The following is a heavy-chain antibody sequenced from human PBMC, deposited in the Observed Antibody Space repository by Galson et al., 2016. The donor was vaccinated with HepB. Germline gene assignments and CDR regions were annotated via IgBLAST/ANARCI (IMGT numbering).Heavy chain of an antibody. Sequence: SLRLSCAASGFTFSSYAMSWVRQAPRKGLEWVSAISRSGGATYYADSVKGRFTIFRDNSKDTLYLQMNSLRAEDTAVYYCAKEVGTVHPSNWFDPWGQGTLVTVSS. CDR1: GFTFSSYA. V-gene: IGHV3-23*01. D-gene: IGHD1-26*01. CDR3: AKEVGTVHPSNWFDP. CDR2: ISRSGGAT. J-gene: IGHJ5*02.